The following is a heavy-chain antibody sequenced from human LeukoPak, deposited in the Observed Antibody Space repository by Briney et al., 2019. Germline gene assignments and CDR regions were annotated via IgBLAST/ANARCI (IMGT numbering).Heavy chain of an antibody. CDR3: TTDGVGVEGATYDN. D-gene: IGHD1-26*01. CDR1: GFTFINAW. Sequence: GGSLRLSCAASGFTFINAWMAWVRQAPGKGLEWVGRIKAKAHGGTIEYAAPVKGRFTISGDDSKNTLYLQMNSLKTEDTAVYYCTTDGVGVEGATYDNWGQGTLVSVSS. V-gene: IGHV3-15*01. J-gene: IGHJ4*02. CDR2: IKAKAHGGTI.